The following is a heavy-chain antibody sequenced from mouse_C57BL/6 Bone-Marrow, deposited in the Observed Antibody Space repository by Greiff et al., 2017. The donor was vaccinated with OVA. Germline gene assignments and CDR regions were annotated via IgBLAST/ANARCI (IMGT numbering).Heavy chain of an antibody. CDR1: GFNIKNTY. V-gene: IGHV14-3*01. Sequence: EVQLQQSVAELVRPGASVKLSCTASGFNIKNTYMHWVKQRPEQGLEWIGRIDPANGNTKYAPKFQGKATITADTSSNTAYLQLSSLTSEDTAIYYCASLTKVVNPYWYFDVWGTGTTVTVSS. CDR2: IDPANGNT. CDR3: ASLTKVVNPYWYFDV. J-gene: IGHJ1*03. D-gene: IGHD1-1*01.